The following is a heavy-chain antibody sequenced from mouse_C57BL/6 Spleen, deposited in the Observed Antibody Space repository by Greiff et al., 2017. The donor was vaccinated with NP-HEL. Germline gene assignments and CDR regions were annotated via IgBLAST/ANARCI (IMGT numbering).Heavy chain of an antibody. CDR2: INPSSGYT. V-gene: IGHV1-7*01. CDR3: ARSDVSSYYAMDY. CDR1: GYTFTSYW. D-gene: IGHD1-1*01. J-gene: IGHJ4*01. Sequence: QVQLQQSGAELAKPGASVKLSCKASGYTFTSYWMHWVKQRPGQGLEWIGYINPSSGYTKYNQKFKDKATLTADKSSSTAYMQLSSLTYDDSAVYYCARSDVSSYYAMDYWGQGTSVTVSS.